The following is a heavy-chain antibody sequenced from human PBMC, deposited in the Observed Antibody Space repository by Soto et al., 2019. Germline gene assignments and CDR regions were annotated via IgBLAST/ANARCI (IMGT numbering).Heavy chain of an antibody. Sequence: SETLSLTGAVYGGSFSGYYWSWIRQPPGKGLEWIGEINHSGSTNYNPSLKSRVTISVDTSKNQFSLKLSSVTDADTAVYYCARGKRISSWFDPWGKGTLGTVSS. J-gene: IGHJ5*02. CDR3: ARGKRISSWFDP. V-gene: IGHV4-34*01. CDR1: GGSFSGYY. CDR2: INHSGST.